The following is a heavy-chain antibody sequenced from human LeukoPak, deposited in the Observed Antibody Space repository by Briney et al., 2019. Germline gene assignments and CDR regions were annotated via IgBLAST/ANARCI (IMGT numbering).Heavy chain of an antibody. CDR3: ARASQLWLVY. D-gene: IGHD5-18*01. CDR1: GYTFTSYD. CDR2: MNPNSGNT. V-gene: IGHV1-8*01. J-gene: IGHJ4*02. Sequence: ASVKVSCKASGYTFTSYDINWVRQATGQGLEWMGWMNPNSGNTGYAQKFQGRVTMTRDMSTSTVYMELSSLRSEDTAVYYCARASQLWLVYWGQGTLVTVSS.